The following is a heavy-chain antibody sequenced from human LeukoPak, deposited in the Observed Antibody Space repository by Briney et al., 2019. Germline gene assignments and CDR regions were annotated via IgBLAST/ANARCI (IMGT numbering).Heavy chain of an antibody. CDR2: ISYDGSNK. D-gene: IGHD6-13*01. V-gene: IGHV3-30*18. Sequence: GRSLRLSCAASGFTFSSYGMHWVRQAPGKGLEWVAVISYDGSNKYYADSVKGRFTISRDNSKNTLYLQMNSLRAEDMAVYYCAKGRGRAAAGTWLFDYWGQGTLVTVSS. J-gene: IGHJ4*02. CDR1: GFTFSSYG. CDR3: AKGRGRAAAGTWLFDY.